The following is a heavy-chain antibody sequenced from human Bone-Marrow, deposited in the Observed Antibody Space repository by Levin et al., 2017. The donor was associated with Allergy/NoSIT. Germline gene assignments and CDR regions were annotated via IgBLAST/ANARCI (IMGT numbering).Heavy chain of an antibody. CDR2: ISSSSSYI. D-gene: IGHD6-13*01. CDR3: ARGDSSSWYSDY. J-gene: IGHJ4*02. CDR1: GFTFSSYS. V-gene: IGHV3-21*01. Sequence: GGSLRLSCAASGFTFSSYSMNWVRQAPGKGLEWVSSISSSSSYIYYADSVKGRFTISRDNAKNSLYLQMNSLRAEDTAVYYCARGDSSSWYSDYWGQGTLVTVSS.